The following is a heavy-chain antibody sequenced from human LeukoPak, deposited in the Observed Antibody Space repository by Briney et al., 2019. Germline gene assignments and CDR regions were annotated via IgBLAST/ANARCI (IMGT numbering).Heavy chain of an antibody. Sequence: ASVKVSCKASGYTFTGYYMHWVRQAPGQGLEWMGWINPNSGGTNYAQKFQGRVTMTRDTSISTAYMELSRLRSDDTAVYYCARGPDTAIVSSYYYYGMDVWGQGTTVTVSS. V-gene: IGHV1-2*02. CDR1: GYTFTGYY. D-gene: IGHD5-18*01. CDR3: ARGPDTAIVSSYYYYGMDV. CDR2: INPNSGGT. J-gene: IGHJ6*02.